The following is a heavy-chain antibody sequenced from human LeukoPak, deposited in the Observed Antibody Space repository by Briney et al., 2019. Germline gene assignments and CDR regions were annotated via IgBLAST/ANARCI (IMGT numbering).Heavy chain of an antibody. V-gene: IGHV4-38-2*02. CDR3: ASVGGSYFAFDI. CDR1: GYSISSGYY. D-gene: IGHD1-26*01. CDR2: IYHSGST. J-gene: IGHJ3*02. Sequence: SETLSLTCTVSGYSISSGYYWGWIRQPPGKGLEWIGSIYHSGSTYYNPSLKSRVTISVDTSKNQFSLKLSSVTAADTAVYYCASVGGSYFAFDIRGQGTMVTVSS.